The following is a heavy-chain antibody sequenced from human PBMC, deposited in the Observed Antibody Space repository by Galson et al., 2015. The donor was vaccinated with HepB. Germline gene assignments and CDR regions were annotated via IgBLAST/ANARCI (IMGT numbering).Heavy chain of an antibody. D-gene: IGHD4/OR15-4a*01. CDR3: AREQAWDYHY. CDR2: IYSDGRT. V-gene: IGHV3-53*01. CDR1: GVTVSTNY. Sequence: SLRLSCAASGVTVSTNYFSWVRQAPGMGLQWVSDIYSDGRTYYADSVKGRFTVSRDTSKNTLYLQMNNLRAEDTALYYCAREQAWDYHYWGQGALVTVSS. J-gene: IGHJ4*02.